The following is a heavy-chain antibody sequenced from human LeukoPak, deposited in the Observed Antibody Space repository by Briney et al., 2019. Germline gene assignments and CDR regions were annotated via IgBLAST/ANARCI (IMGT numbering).Heavy chain of an antibody. J-gene: IGHJ4*02. V-gene: IGHV3-66*01. CDR3: ARDFMYSISCAGC. Sequence: PGGSLRLSCAASEFSVGSNYMTWVRQAPGKGLEWVSLIYSGGSTYYADSVKGRFTISRDNSKNTLYLQMNSLRAEDTAVYYCARDFMYSISCAGCWGQGTLVTVSS. CDR1: EFSVGSNY. D-gene: IGHD6-13*01. CDR2: IYSGGST.